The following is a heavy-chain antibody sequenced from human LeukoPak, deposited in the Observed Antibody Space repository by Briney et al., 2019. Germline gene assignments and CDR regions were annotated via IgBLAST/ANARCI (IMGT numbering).Heavy chain of an antibody. V-gene: IGHV3-48*03. CDR1: GFAFNFYA. Sequence: GGSLRLSCAASGFAFNFYAMNWVRQAPGKGLEWVSYISSSGSTIYYADSVKGRFTISSDNAKNSLYLQMNSLRAEDTAVYYCARRYCSSTSCTLDYWGQGTLVTVSS. CDR2: ISSSGSTI. J-gene: IGHJ4*02. CDR3: ARRYCSSTSCTLDY. D-gene: IGHD2-2*01.